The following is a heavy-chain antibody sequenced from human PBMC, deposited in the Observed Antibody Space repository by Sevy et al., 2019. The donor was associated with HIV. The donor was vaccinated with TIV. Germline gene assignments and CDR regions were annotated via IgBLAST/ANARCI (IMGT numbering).Heavy chain of an antibody. CDR1: GFTFDDYA. Sequence: GGSLRLSCAASGFTFDDYAMHWVLQAPGKGLEWVSGISWNSGSIGYADSVKGRFTISRDNAKNSLYLQMNSLRAEDTALYYCAKDITAAAGPTDWAFDIWGQGTMVTVSS. CDR3: AKDITAAAGPTDWAFDI. J-gene: IGHJ3*02. D-gene: IGHD6-13*01. CDR2: ISWNSGSI. V-gene: IGHV3-9*01.